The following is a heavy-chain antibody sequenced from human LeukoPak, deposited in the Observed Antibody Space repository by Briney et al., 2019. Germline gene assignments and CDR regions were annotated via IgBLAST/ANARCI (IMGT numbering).Heavy chain of an antibody. CDR2: INPGGGST. V-gene: IGHV1-46*01. CDR1: GYTFTSYY. CDR3: ARLEPSLRGSTFDY. Sequence: ASVKVSCKASGYTFTSYYMHWVRQAPGQGLEWMGIINPGGGSTSYAQKFQGRVTVTRDMSTSTVYMELNSLRSEDTAVYYCARLEPSLRGSTFDYWGQGTLVTVSS. J-gene: IGHJ4*02. D-gene: IGHD5/OR15-5a*01.